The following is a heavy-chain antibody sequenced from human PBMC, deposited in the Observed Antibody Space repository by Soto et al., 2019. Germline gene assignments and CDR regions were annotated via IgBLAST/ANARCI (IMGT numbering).Heavy chain of an antibody. Sequence: GGSLRLSCAASGFTFSTYAMNWVRQAPGKGLEWVSAISASGDYTDYADSVKGRFTISRDNSVSALYLQMNSLRIDDTAVYYCAHPRGYGVFDAYDIWGQGTMVTVSS. V-gene: IGHV3-23*01. CDR1: GFTFSTYA. CDR2: ISASGDYT. D-gene: IGHD4-17*01. CDR3: AHPRGYGVFDAYDI. J-gene: IGHJ3*02.